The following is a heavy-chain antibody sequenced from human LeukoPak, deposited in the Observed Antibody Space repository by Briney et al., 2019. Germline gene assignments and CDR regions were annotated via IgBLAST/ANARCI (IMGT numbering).Heavy chain of an antibody. CDR1: GGSGDSVSSSTYY. J-gene: IGHJ3*02. Sequence: SETLSLTCTVSGGSGDSVSSSTYYWGWIRQPPGKGLEWIGSIYYSGSTYYNPSLKSRVTISVDTSKNQFSLKLSSVTAADTAVYYCARHDHEDAFDIWGQGTMVTVSS. CDR2: IYYSGST. V-gene: IGHV4-39*01. CDR3: ARHDHEDAFDI.